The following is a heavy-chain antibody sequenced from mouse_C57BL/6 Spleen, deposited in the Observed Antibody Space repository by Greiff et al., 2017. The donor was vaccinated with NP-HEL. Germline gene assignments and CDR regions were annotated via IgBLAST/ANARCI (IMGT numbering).Heavy chain of an antibody. CDR3: ARGGTAQATFYAMDY. CDR1: GYTFTNYW. CDR2: IYPGGGYT. Sequence: QVQLKQSGAELVRPGTSVKMSCKASGYTFTNYWIGWAKQRPGHGLEWIGDIYPGGGYTNYNEKFKGKATLTADKSSSTAYMQFSSLTSEDSAIYYCARGGTAQATFYAMDYWGQGTSVTVSS. D-gene: IGHD3-2*02. J-gene: IGHJ4*01. V-gene: IGHV1-63*01.